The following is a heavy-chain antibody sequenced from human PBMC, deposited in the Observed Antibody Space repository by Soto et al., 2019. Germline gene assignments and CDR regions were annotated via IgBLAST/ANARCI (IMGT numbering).Heavy chain of an antibody. CDR2: ISTYNGNT. CDR1: GFTFITYD. Sequence: ASVKVSCKASGFTFITYDFSWVRQAPGQGLQWMGWISTYNGNTNYAQKLQGRVTMTTDTSTSTAYMELRSLRSDDTAVYYCARDSGSYGACWGQGTLVTVSS. CDR3: ARDSGSYGAC. V-gene: IGHV1-18*01. J-gene: IGHJ4*02. D-gene: IGHD1-26*01.